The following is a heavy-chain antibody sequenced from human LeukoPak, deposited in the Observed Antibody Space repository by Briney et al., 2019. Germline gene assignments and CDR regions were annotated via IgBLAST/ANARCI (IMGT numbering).Heavy chain of an antibody. CDR3: ARVRYSSSTRYFDY. J-gene: IGHJ4*02. V-gene: IGHV4-59*01. CDR2: IYYSGSN. CDR1: GGSISTYY. D-gene: IGHD6-13*01. Sequence: SETLSLTCIVSGGSISTYYWSWIRQPPGKGLEWIGYIYYSGSNNYNPSLKSRVTISVDTSKNQFSLKLSSVTAADTAVYYCARVRYSSSTRYFDYWGQGTLVTVSS.